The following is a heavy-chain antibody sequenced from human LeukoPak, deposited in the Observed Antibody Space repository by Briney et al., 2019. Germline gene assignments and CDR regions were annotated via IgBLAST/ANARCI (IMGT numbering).Heavy chain of an antibody. Sequence: GASVKVSCKASGYTFTSYYMHWVRQAPGQGLEWMGWINPNSGGTNYAQKFQGRVTMTRDTSISTAYMELSRLRSDDTAVYYCARDLGIWNYAYNWCDPWGQGTLVTVSS. V-gene: IGHV1-2*02. CDR1: GYTFTSYY. CDR2: INPNSGGT. D-gene: IGHD1-7*01. CDR3: ARDLGIWNYAYNWCDP. J-gene: IGHJ5*02.